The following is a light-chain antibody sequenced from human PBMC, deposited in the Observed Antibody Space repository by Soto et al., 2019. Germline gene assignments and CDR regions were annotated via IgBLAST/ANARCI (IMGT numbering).Light chain of an antibody. Sequence: EIVLTQSPGTLSLSPGERATLSCRASQSVSSGFLAWYQQKPGQAPRLLIYGASSRATAIPDRFSGSGSGKDFTLTISRLEPEDFAVYYCQQYGRSPPWTFGQGTKVEIK. CDR1: QSVSSGF. CDR2: GAS. J-gene: IGKJ1*01. CDR3: QQYGRSPPWT. V-gene: IGKV3-20*01.